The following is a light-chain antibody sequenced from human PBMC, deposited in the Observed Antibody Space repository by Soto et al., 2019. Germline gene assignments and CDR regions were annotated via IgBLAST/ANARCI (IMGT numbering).Light chain of an antibody. CDR2: GAS. CDR3: QQYNDWPPVT. Sequence: ETVMTQSPATLSVSPGERATLSCRASQSVSNNLAWYQQKPSQAPRLLIYGASTSATGIPARFSGSGSGTEFSLTISSLPSEDFAVYYCQQYNDWPPVTFGQWTRLEIK. J-gene: IGKJ5*01. V-gene: IGKV3-15*01. CDR1: QSVSNN.